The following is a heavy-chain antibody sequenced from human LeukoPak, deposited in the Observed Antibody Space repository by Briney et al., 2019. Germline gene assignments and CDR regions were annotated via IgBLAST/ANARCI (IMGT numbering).Heavy chain of an antibody. CDR2: IRSKADSDAT. V-gene: IGHV3-73*01. CDR1: GFTFSGSA. Sequence: GESLKISCAASGFTFSGSAMHWVRQASGKGLEWVGRIRSKADSDATAYAASVKGRFTISRDDSENTAFLQMSSLQTEDTAVYYCTRLRASDTKSYLYYGMDVWGQGTTVTVSS. J-gene: IGHJ6*02. CDR3: TRLRASDTKSYLYYGMDV. D-gene: IGHD2-2*01.